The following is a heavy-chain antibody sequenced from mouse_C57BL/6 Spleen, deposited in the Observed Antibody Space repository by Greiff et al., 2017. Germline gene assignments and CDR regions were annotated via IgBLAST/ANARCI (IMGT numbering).Heavy chain of an antibody. CDR3: ARGNYYGNYDDY. D-gene: IGHD2-1*01. J-gene: IGHJ2*01. CDR1: GYTFTDYY. Sequence: QLQQSGPELVKPGASVKISCKASGYTFTDYYMNWVKQSHGKSLEWIGDINPNNGGTSYNQKFKGKATLTVDKSSSTAYMELRSLTSEDSAVYYCARGNYYGNYDDYWGQGTTLTVSS. CDR2: INPNNGGT. V-gene: IGHV1-26*01.